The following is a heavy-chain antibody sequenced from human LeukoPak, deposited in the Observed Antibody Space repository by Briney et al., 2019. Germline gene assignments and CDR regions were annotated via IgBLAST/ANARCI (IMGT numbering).Heavy chain of an antibody. CDR2: IYYTGGT. CDR1: GGSIGSDY. D-gene: IGHD6-19*01. V-gene: IGHV4-59*08. CDR3: AKYGNSGWVIDN. Sequence: PSETLSLTCTVSGGSIGSDYWNWIRQPPGKGLEYIGYIYYTGGTNYNPSLKSRVTISVDTSKNQFSLKLSSVTAADTAVYFCAKYGNSGWVIDNWGQGTLVTVSS. J-gene: IGHJ4*02.